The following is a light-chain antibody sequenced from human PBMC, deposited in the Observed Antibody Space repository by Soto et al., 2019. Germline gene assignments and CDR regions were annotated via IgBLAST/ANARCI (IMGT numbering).Light chain of an antibody. CDR3: SSYTTTAPYV. J-gene: IGLJ1*01. CDR1: SSDVGAYDY. V-gene: IGLV2-14*01. Sequence: QSVLTQPASVSGSPGQSITISCTGTSSDVGAYDYVSWYQQHPGKAPKYLIYEVSKRPSGISDRFSGSKSGTTASLTISALQAEDEADYYCSSYTTTAPYVFGTGTKVTVL. CDR2: EVS.